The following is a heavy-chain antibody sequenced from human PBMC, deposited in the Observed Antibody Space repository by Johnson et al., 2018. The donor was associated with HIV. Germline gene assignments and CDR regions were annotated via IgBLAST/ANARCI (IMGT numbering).Heavy chain of an antibody. Sequence: VQLVESGGGLAKPAWSPRLSCAASQFAFSSYYMNCVRQAPGNGLELVGQVNPNGGSTYLIDSGKDRFNISRDNAKNTLYLQMNSLKTEDTAVYYCTREGRTVAAFTVGAFDIWGQGTMVTVSS. CDR1: QFAFSSYY. CDR2: VNPNGGST. V-gene: IGHV3-25*05. CDR3: TREGRTVAAFTVGAFDI. J-gene: IGHJ3*02. D-gene: IGHD6-19*01.